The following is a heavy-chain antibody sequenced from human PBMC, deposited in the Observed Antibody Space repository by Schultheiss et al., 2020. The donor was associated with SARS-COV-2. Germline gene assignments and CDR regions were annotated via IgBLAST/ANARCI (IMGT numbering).Heavy chain of an antibody. CDR3: ARGIVVALRRTGGMDV. V-gene: IGHV4-34*01. D-gene: IGHD2-2*01. Sequence: SETLSLTCAVYGGSFSGYYWSWIRQPPGKGLEWIGEINHSGSTNYNPSLKSRVTISVDTSKNQFSLKLSSVTAADTAFYYCARGIVVALRRTGGMDVWGQGTTVTVSS. CDR1: GGSFSGYY. CDR2: INHSGST. J-gene: IGHJ6*02.